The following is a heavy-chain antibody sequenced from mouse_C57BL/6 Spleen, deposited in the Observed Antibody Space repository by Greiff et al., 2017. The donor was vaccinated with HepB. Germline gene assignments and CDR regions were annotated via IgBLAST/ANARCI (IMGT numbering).Heavy chain of an antibody. Sequence: EVQLQESGPGMVKPSQSLSLTCTVTGYSITSGYDWHWIRHFPGNKLEWMGYISYSGSTNYNPSLKSRISITHDTSKNHFFLKLNSVTTEDTATYYCARVGTGWAMDYWGQGTSVTVSS. CDR2: ISYSGST. CDR1: GYSITSGYD. CDR3: ARVGTGWAMDY. D-gene: IGHD4-1*01. J-gene: IGHJ4*01. V-gene: IGHV3-1*01.